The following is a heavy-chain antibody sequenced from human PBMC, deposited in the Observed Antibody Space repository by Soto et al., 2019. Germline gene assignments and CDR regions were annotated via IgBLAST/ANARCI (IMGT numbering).Heavy chain of an antibody. J-gene: IGHJ4*02. Sequence: SETLSLTCTVSGGSISSSSYYWGWIRQPPGKGLEWIGSIYYSGSTYYNPSLKRRVTISVDTSKNQFSLKLSSVTASDTAVYYCARHLGLGGYCSGGSCYIFDYWGQGTLVTVSS. CDR2: IYYSGST. CDR1: GGSISSSSYY. V-gene: IGHV4-39*01. D-gene: IGHD2-15*01. CDR3: ARHLGLGGYCSGGSCYIFDY.